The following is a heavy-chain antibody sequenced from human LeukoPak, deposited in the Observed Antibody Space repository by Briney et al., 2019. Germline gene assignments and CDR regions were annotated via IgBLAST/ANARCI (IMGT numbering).Heavy chain of an antibody. V-gene: IGHV4-4*02. Sequence: PSETLSLTCTVSLDSTTSNFWSWVRQPPGKGLEWIGEIHRSGSPNYNPSLQSRVTISIDRSRNQIVLELSSVTAADTAVYYCARTIVVVVAATIDYWGQGTLVTVSS. CDR1: LDSTTSNF. CDR3: ARTIVVVVAATIDY. CDR2: IHRSGSP. J-gene: IGHJ4*02. D-gene: IGHD2-15*01.